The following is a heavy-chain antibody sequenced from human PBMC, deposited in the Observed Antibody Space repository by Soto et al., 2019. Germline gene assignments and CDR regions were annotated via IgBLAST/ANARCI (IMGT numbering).Heavy chain of an antibody. Sequence: QVQLVESGGGVVQPGRSLRLSCAASGFTFSSYGMHWVRQAPGKGLEWVAVIWYDGSNKYYADSVKGRFTISRDNSKNTLYLQMNSLRAEDTAVYYCARDFYIWGSYRYYYMDVWGKGTTVTVSS. CDR3: ARDFYIWGSYRYYYMDV. CDR2: IWYDGSNK. CDR1: GFTFSSYG. J-gene: IGHJ6*03. V-gene: IGHV3-33*01. D-gene: IGHD3-16*02.